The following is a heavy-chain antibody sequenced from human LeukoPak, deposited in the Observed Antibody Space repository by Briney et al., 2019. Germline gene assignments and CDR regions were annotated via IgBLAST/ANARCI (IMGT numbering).Heavy chain of an antibody. Sequence: SETLSLTCAVYGGSFSGYFWSWIRQPPGKGLEWIGEINHSGSTNYNPSLKSRVTISVDTSKNQFSLKLSSVTAADTAVYYCARRSSQIDIVVVPAALDYWGQGTLVTVSS. CDR2: INHSGST. CDR3: ARRSSQIDIVVVPAALDY. D-gene: IGHD2-2*01. J-gene: IGHJ4*02. CDR1: GGSFSGYF. V-gene: IGHV4-34*01.